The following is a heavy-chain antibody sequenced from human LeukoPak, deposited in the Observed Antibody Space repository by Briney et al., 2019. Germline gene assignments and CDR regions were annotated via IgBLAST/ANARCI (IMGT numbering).Heavy chain of an antibody. Sequence: SETLSLTCTVSGGSISSSSYYWGWIRQPPGKGLEWIGSIYYSGSTYYNPSLKSRVTISVDTSKNQFSLKLSSVTAADTAVYYCARGSMIVAFRAWFDPWGQGTLVTVSS. CDR2: IYYSGST. D-gene: IGHD3-22*01. J-gene: IGHJ5*02. CDR1: GGSISSSSYY. CDR3: ARGSMIVAFRAWFDP. V-gene: IGHV4-39*07.